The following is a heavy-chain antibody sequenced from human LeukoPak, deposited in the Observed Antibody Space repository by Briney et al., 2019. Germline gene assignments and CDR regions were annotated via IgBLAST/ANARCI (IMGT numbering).Heavy chain of an antibody. D-gene: IGHD4-23*01. J-gene: IGHJ6*02. V-gene: IGHV3-9*01. Sequence: GGSLRLSCATSGFKFDDYGMHWIRQAPRKGLEWVSGISWNGAIMVYADSVKGRFTISRDNAKNSLYLQMNSLRAEDTALYYCAKDISIGGFADGYFYGMDAWGQGTTVTVSS. CDR3: AKDISIGGFADGYFYGMDA. CDR2: ISWNGAIM. CDR1: GFKFDDYG.